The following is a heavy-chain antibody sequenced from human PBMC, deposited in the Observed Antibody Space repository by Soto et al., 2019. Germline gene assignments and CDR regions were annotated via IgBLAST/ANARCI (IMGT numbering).Heavy chain of an antibody. CDR3: AKVTDAY. Sequence: GGSLRLSCAVSGLKFSRHGMSGVRQAPGKGLEWISSINGNGDSTYYADSVKGRFTISRDNSKNTLYLQMNSLRAEDTAIYYCAKVTDAYWGQGSLVTVSS. J-gene: IGHJ4*02. V-gene: IGHV3-23*01. CDR2: INGNGDST. CDR1: GLKFSRHG.